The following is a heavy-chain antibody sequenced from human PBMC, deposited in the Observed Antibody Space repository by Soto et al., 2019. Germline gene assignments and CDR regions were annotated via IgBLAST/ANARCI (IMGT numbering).Heavy chain of an antibody. J-gene: IGHJ4*02. D-gene: IGHD3-9*01. CDR3: AKVSYYDILTGYLDY. V-gene: IGHV3-30*18. Sequence: GGSLRLSCAASGFTFSSYGMHWVRQAPGKGLEWVAVISYDGSNKYYADSVKGRFTISRDNSKNTLYLQMNSLRAEDTAVYYCAKVSYYDILTGYLDYWGQGTLVTVSS. CDR2: ISYDGSNK. CDR1: GFTFSSYG.